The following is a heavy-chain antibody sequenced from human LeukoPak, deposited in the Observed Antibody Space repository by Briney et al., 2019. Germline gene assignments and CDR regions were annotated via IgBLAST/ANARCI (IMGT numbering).Heavy chain of an antibody. CDR1: GFTVSSNY. CDR2: IYSGGST. CDR3: ARERAGRGRYSYGPYYFDY. D-gene: IGHD5-18*01. V-gene: IGHV3-53*01. J-gene: IGHJ4*02. Sequence: PGGSLRLSCAASGFTVSSNYMSWVRQAPGKGLEWVSVIYSGGSTYYADSVKGRFTISRDNSKNTLYLQMNSLRAEDTAVYHCARERAGRGRYSYGPYYFDYWGQGTLVTVSS.